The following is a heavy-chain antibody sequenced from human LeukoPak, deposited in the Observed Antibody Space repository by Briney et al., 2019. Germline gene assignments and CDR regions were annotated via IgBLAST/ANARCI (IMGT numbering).Heavy chain of an antibody. CDR2: ISGSGGST. D-gene: IGHD3-3*01. V-gene: IGHV3-23*01. CDR3: AKARWYDFWSGLFDY. J-gene: IGHJ4*02. CDR1: GFTFSSYA. Sequence: RGSLRLSCAASGFTFSSYAMSWVRQAPGKGLEWVSAISGSGGSTYYADSVKGRFTISRDNSKNTLYLQMNSLRAEDTAVYYCAKARWYDFWSGLFDYWGQGTLVTVSS.